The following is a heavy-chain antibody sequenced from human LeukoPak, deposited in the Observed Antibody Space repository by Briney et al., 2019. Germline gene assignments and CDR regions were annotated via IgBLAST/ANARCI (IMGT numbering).Heavy chain of an antibody. D-gene: IGHD2-15*01. V-gene: IGHV3-23*01. CDR2: LSGSGGST. CDR3: VRGYSFGPYGMDV. CDR1: GFTFSSYA. Sequence: QPGGSLRLSCTASGFTFSSYAMSWVRQAPGKGLEWVSALSGSGGSTYYADSVKGRFTISRDNSKNTLYLQMSSLRAEDTAVYFCVRGYSFGPYGMDVWGQGTTVTVSS. J-gene: IGHJ6*02.